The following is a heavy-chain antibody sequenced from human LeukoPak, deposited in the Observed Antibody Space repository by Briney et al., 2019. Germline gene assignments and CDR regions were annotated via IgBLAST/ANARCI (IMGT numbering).Heavy chain of an antibody. CDR3: AREDYYDSSSPHAAFDI. V-gene: IGHV3-21*01. J-gene: IGHJ3*02. D-gene: IGHD3-22*01. CDR2: ISSSSSYI. CDR1: GFTFSSYS. Sequence: GGSLRLSCAASGFTFSSYSMNWVRQAPGKGLEWVSSISSSSSYIYYADSVKGRSTISRDNAKNSLYLQMNSLRAEDTAVYYCAREDYYDSSSPHAAFDIWGQGTMVTVSS.